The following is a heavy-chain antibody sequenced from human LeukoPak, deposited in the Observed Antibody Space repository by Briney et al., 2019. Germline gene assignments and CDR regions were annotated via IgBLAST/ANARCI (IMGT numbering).Heavy chain of an antibody. J-gene: IGHJ6*03. CDR3: ARVVPWGNPDYYYYYMDV. CDR2: IIGSSGST. Sequence: PGGSLRLSCAASGFTFSSYALSWVRQAPGKGLEWVSSIIGSSGSTYYADSVKGRFTISRDNSKNTLYLQMNSLRAEDTAVYYCARVVPWGNPDYYYYYMDVWGKGTTVTVSS. V-gene: IGHV3-23*01. CDR1: GFTFSSYA. D-gene: IGHD2-15*01.